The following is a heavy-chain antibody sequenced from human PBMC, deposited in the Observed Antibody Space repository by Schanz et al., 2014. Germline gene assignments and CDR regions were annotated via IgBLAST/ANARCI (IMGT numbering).Heavy chain of an antibody. CDR2: ISNDGSDE. Sequence: QVQLVESGGGVVQPGRSLRLSCAASGFTFNSYGMHWVRQAPGKGLEWVAVISNDGSDEHYADSVKGRFTISRDNSKNTLYLQMNSLRAEDTAVYYCARESPFGGDCFSHWGQGTLVTVSS. D-gene: IGHD2-21*01. J-gene: IGHJ4*02. V-gene: IGHV3-30*19. CDR1: GFTFNSYG. CDR3: ARESPFGGDCFSH.